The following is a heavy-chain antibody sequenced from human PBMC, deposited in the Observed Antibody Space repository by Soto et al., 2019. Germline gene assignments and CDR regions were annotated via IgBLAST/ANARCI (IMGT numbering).Heavy chain of an antibody. D-gene: IGHD3-10*01. CDR1: GYTFTSYG. Sequence: ASVKVSCKASGYTFTSYGISWVRQAPGQGLEWMGWISAYNGNTNYAQKLQGRVTMTTDTSTSTAYMALRSLRSDDTAVYVCARASGRYSCGSGSYNWFDPWGQGTLVTVSS. J-gene: IGHJ5*02. V-gene: IGHV1-18*01. CDR2: ISAYNGNT. CDR3: ARASGRYSCGSGSYNWFDP.